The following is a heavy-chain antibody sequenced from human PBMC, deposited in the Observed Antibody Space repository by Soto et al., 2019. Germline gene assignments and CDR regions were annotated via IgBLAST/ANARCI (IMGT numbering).Heavy chain of an antibody. V-gene: IGHV1-3*01. CDR2: INAGNGNT. CDR3: ARGPSGTMFGVVDP. CDR1: GYTFTSYA. J-gene: IGHJ5*02. Sequence: QVPLVQSGAAVKKPGASVKVSCKASGYTFTSYAMHWVRQAPGQRLEWMGWINAGNGNTKYSQKFQGRVTITRDTSASTAYMELSSLRSEDTAVYYCARGPSGTMFGVVDPWGQGTLVTVSS. D-gene: IGHD3-3*01.